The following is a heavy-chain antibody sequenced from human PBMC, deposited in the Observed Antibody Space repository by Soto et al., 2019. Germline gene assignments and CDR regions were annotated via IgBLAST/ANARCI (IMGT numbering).Heavy chain of an antibody. CDR1: GYTFTDYG. CDR2: ISTSKGNT. CDR3: ATRSPAFDY. J-gene: IGHJ4*02. Sequence: QVQLVQSGPEVKKPGASVKVSCKTSGYTFTDYGISWVRQAPGQGLEWMGWISTSKGNTNYAQKFQGRVTMTTDTSTSTGYMELRSRRSDDTAVYYCATRSPAFDYWGQGTLVTVSS. V-gene: IGHV1-18*01.